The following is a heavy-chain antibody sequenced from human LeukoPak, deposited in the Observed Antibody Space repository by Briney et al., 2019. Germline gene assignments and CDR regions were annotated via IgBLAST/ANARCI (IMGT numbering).Heavy chain of an antibody. Sequence: GGSLRLSCAASGFTFSSYGMHWVRQAPGKGLEWVAVISYDGSNKYYADSVKGRFTISRDNSKNTLYLQMNSLRAEDTAVYYCARDGPSMDNFDYWGQGTLVTVSS. CDR3: ARDGPSMDNFDY. J-gene: IGHJ4*02. CDR1: GFTFSSYG. V-gene: IGHV3-30*03. CDR2: ISYDGSNK. D-gene: IGHD6-6*01.